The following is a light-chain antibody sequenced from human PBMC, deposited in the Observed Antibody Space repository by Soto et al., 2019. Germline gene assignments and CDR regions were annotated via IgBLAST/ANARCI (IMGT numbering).Light chain of an antibody. V-gene: IGKV4-1*01. CDR2: WAS. CDR1: QSVLFSSNNKNY. Sequence: DIVMTQSPESLAVSLGERATINCKSSQSVLFSSNNKNYLAWYQQKPGQPPKLLIYWASTRESGVPDRFSGSGSGTEFTLTISSLQAEDVAVYYCHQYYDTRWTFGQGTKVEIK. J-gene: IGKJ1*01. CDR3: HQYYDTRWT.